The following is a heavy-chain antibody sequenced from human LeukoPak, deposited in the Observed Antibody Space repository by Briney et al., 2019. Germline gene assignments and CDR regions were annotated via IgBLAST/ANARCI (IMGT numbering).Heavy chain of an antibody. CDR3: ARGHFYGEGYYFDY. CDR1: GGSISSGGYY. Sequence: SQTLSLTCTVSGGSISSGGYYWSCSRQHPGRSLEGMGCIDYSGRTYYNPSLKSRVTISVDTSKNQFALKLSSVTAADTDVYYCARGHFYGEGYYFDYWGQGTLVTVSS. CDR2: IDYSGRT. D-gene: IGHD4-17*01. J-gene: IGHJ4*02. V-gene: IGHV4-31*03.